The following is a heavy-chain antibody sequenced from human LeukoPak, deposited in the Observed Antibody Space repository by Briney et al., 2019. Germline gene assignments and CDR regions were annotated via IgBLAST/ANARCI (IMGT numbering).Heavy chain of an antibody. J-gene: IGHJ4*02. D-gene: IGHD3-10*01. CDR3: AREVVDYYGSVSYSYFDY. CDR1: GYTFTAYY. V-gene: IGHV1-18*04. CDR2: INPNNGDT. Sequence: ASVKVSCKTSGYTFTAYYMHWVRQAPGQGLGWMGWINPNNGDTNYAQKLQGRVTMTTDTSTSTAYMELRSLRSDDTAVYYCAREVVDYYGSVSYSYFDYWGQGTLVTVSS.